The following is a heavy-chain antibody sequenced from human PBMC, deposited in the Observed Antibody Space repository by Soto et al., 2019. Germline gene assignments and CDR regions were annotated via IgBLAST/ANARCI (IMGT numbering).Heavy chain of an antibody. V-gene: IGHV3-48*02. D-gene: IGHD3-10*01. CDR3: ARDGSYYGSWGMDV. Sequence: GGSLRLSCAASGFTFSSYSMNWVRQAPGKGLEWVSYISSSSSTIYYADSVKGRFTISRDNAKNSLYLQMNSLRDEDTAVHYCARDGSYYGSWGMDVWGQGTTVTVSS. CDR1: GFTFSSYS. J-gene: IGHJ6*02. CDR2: ISSSSSTI.